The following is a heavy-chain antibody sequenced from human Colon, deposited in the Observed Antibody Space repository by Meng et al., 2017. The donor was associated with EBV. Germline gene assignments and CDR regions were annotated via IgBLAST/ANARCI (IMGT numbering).Heavy chain of an antibody. CDR2: IYYNGST. CDR1: WVSLRISSYY. Sequence: LQLQDSGSDVVKPSENPSSTCTVSWVSLRISSYYLGLIRQPPGKGLEWIGSIYYNGSTYYNPSLKSRVTISVDTSKNQFSLKLNSVTAADTAVYYCARRRYYYGSGSYHSYYFDYWGQGALVTVSS. V-gene: IGHV4-39*01. D-gene: IGHD3-10*01. CDR3: ARRRYYYGSGSYHSYYFDY. J-gene: IGHJ4*02.